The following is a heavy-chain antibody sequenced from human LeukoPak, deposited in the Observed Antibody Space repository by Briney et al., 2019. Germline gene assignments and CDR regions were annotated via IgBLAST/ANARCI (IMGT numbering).Heavy chain of an antibody. CDR3: AKALMGALDY. Sequence: GRSLRLSCVASGFPFSSYGMHWVRQAPGKGLEWVAVIWSVGGAEYYADSVKGRFTISRDNSKNTLYLQMNSLRAEDTAVYYCAKALMGALDYWGQGTLVTVSS. CDR2: IWSVGGAE. J-gene: IGHJ4*02. D-gene: IGHD1-26*01. V-gene: IGHV3-33*06. CDR1: GFPFSSYG.